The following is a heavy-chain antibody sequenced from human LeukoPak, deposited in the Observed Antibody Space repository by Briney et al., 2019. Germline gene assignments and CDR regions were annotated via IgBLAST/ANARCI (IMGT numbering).Heavy chain of an antibody. CDR1: GFTFSSYA. Sequence: GGSLRLSCAASGFTFSSYAMHWVRQAPGKGLEWVAVISYDGSNKYYADSVKGRFTISRDNSKNTLYLQMNSLRAEDTAVYYCAGSEGTVFDYWGQGTLVTVSS. CDR2: ISYDGSNK. D-gene: IGHD3-10*01. V-gene: IGHV3-30*04. J-gene: IGHJ4*02. CDR3: AGSEGTVFDY.